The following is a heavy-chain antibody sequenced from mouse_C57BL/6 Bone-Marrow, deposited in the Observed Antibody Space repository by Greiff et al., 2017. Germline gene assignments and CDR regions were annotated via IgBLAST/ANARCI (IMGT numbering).Heavy chain of an antibody. J-gene: IGHJ4*01. Sequence: QVQLQQPGAELVKPGASVKLSCKASGYTFTSYWMHWVKQRPGQGLAWIGMIHPNSGSTNYNEKFKSKATLTVDKSSSTAYMRLSSLTSEDSAVYYCARNSSGYDYAMDYWGQGTSVTVSS. CDR3: ARNSSGYDYAMDY. D-gene: IGHD3-2*02. V-gene: IGHV1-64*01. CDR1: GYTFTSYW. CDR2: IHPNSGST.